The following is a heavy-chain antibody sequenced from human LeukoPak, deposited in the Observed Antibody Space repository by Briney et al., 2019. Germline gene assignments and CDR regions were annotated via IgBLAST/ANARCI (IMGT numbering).Heavy chain of an antibody. D-gene: IGHD3-10*01. CDR3: AKEYYGSGSYSYYYYYMDV. CDR2: IRYDGSNK. V-gene: IGHV3-30*02. CDR1: GFTFSNYA. Sequence: PGRSLRLSCAASGFTFSNYAMHWVRQAPGKGLEWVAVIRYDGSNKYYADSVKGRFTISRDNSKNTLYLQMNSLRAEDTAVYYCAKEYYGSGSYSYYYYYMDVWGKGTTVTVSS. J-gene: IGHJ6*03.